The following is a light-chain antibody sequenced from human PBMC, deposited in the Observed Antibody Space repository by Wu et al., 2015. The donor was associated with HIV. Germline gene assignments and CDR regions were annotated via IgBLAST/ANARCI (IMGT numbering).Light chain of an antibody. CDR2: GAS. J-gene: IGKJ1*01. CDR1: QSVSSSY. Sequence: EIVLTQSPGTLSLSPGERATLSCRASQSVSSSYLAWYQQKPGQAPRLLIYGASSRATGIPDRFSGSGSGTDFTLTISRLEPEDFAVYYCQQYWSSPTAFGQG. CDR3: QQYWSSPTA. V-gene: IGKV3-20*01.